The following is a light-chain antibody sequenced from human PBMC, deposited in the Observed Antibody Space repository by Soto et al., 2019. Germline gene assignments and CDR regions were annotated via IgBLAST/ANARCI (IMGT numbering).Light chain of an antibody. J-gene: IGKJ5*01. CDR2: GAS. CDR1: QDIVTY. V-gene: IGKV1-5*01. Sequence: DIQMTQYPSTVSASVGDSVTISCRASQDIVTYLAWYQQKPGKAPKLLIFGASTLQSGVPARFRGSGSGSEFSLTISSLPPEDVAVYFCQHYTLYSGPFGQGTRVE. CDR3: QHYTLYSGP.